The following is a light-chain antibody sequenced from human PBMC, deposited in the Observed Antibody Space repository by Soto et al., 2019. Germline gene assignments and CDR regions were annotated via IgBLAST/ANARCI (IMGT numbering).Light chain of an antibody. CDR3: QTWGTGIQV. V-gene: IGLV4-69*01. CDR2: LNSDGSH. J-gene: IGLJ1*01. CDR1: SGHSSYG. Sequence: VLTQSPSASASLRASVKLTCTLSSGHSSYGIAWHQQQPEKGPRYLMKLNSDGSHSKGDGIPDRFSGSSSGAERYLTISTLQSEDEADYYCQTWGTGIQVFGTGTKLTVL.